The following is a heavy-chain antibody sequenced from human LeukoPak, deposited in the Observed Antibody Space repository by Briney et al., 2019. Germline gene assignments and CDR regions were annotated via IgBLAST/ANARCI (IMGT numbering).Heavy chain of an antibody. CDR2: ISSSGSTI. CDR3: ARDHRRLTTFPADAFDI. D-gene: IGHD3-16*01. J-gene: IGHJ3*02. CDR1: GFTFSSYG. Sequence: GGTLRLSCAASGFTFSSYGMSWVRQAPGKGLEWVSYISSSGSTIYYADSVKGRFTISRDNAKNSLYLQMNSLRAEDTAVYYCARDHRRLTTFPADAFDIWGQGTMVTVSS. V-gene: IGHV3-48*04.